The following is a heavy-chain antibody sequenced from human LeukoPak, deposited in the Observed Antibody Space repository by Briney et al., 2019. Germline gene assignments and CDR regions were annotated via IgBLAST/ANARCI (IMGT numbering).Heavy chain of an antibody. D-gene: IGHD1-1*01. Sequence: GGSPRLSCAASGFTFSSYAMSWVRQAPGKGLEWVAYVSGSGVGTYYADSVRGRFTISRDNSENTLYLQMNSLRAEDTAVYYCAKSGFRESERRSWFDPWGQGTLVTVSS. CDR3: AKSGFRESERRSWFDP. J-gene: IGHJ5*02. CDR1: GFTFSSYA. CDR2: VSGSGVGT. V-gene: IGHV3-23*01.